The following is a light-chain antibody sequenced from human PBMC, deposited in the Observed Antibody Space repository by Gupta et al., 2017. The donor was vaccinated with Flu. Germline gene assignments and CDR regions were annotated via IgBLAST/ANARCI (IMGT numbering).Light chain of an antibody. CDR1: QSVSSN. CDR3: QQYNKWPLT. Sequence: GERATLSCRASQSVSSNLAWYQKKTGQAPRRLISVASTRATGVPARFSGSGSGTEFTLTISSLQSEDFAVYYCQQYNKWPLTFGGGTKVEIK. J-gene: IGKJ4*01. V-gene: IGKV3-15*01. CDR2: VAS.